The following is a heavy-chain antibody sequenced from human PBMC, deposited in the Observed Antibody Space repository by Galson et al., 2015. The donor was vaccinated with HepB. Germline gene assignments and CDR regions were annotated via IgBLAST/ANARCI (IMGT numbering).Heavy chain of an antibody. CDR2: ISWDGGST. CDR3: AKDRGGYSAPFDY. CDR1: GFTFDDYT. J-gene: IGHJ4*02. D-gene: IGHD5-12*01. V-gene: IGHV3-43*01. Sequence: SLRLSCAASGFTFDDYTMHWVRQAPGKGLEWVSLISWDGGSTYYADSVKGRFTISRDNGKNSLYLQMNSLRTEDTALYCCAKDRGGYSAPFDYWGQGTLVTVSS.